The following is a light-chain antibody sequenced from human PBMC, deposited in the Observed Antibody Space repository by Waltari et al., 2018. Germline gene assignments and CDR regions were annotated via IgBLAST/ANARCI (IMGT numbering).Light chain of an antibody. Sequence: DIQMTQSPSTLSASVGDRVTITCRASQSISSWLAWYQQKPGKAPKLLIYKASSLEGGVPSRFSGSGSGTEVTLTISSLQPDDFATYYGQQYNSYPVTFGQGTKVEIK. CDR3: QQYNSYPVT. CDR2: KAS. V-gene: IGKV1-5*03. CDR1: QSISSW. J-gene: IGKJ1*01.